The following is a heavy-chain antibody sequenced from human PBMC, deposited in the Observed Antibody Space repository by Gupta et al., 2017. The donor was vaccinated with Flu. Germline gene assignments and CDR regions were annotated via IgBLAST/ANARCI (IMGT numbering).Heavy chain of an antibody. CDR1: GFSFRDSA. J-gene: IGHJ4*02. CDR2: IWYDGIND. D-gene: IGHD2-8*01. CDR3: AREKKEMAVDY. V-gene: IGHV3-33*01. Sequence: QVQLVESGGGVVKPGRSLRLSCSASGFSFRDSAMHWVRQAPGKGLEWVALIWYDGINDHYAESVRGRFTISRDNSKNTLYLQMNRLTAEDTAVYSCAREKKEMAVDYWGRGTLVTVSS.